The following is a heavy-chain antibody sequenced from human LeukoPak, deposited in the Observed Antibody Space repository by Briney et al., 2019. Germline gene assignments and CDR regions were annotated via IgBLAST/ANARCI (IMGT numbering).Heavy chain of an antibody. V-gene: IGHV7-4-1*02. CDR2: INPSTGDP. J-gene: IGHJ4*02. Sequence: ASVKVSCKTSGYTFTNYAMNWVRQAPGQGLEWMGWINPSTGDPAYAQGFTGRFVFSLDTSVGTAYLQISSLQPEDTAVYYCARAYQHLGELSLPDYWGQGTLVTVSS. CDR3: ARAYQHLGELSLPDY. D-gene: IGHD3-16*02. CDR1: GYTFTNYA.